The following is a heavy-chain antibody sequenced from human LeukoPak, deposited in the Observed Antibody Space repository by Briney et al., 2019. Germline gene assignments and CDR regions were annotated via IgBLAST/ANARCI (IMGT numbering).Heavy chain of an antibody. J-gene: IGHJ3*02. CDR2: INPSGGST. CDR3: ARDYYDSSRYYYDAAFDI. D-gene: IGHD3-22*01. CDR1: VYTFASYY. Sequence: ASVKVSCKASVYTFASYYMHWVRQAPGQGLEWMGIINPSGGSTSYAQNFHATVTMTSATSTITVYMELSSLRSDDTAVYYCARDYYDSSRYYYDAAFDIWGQGTMVTVSS. V-gene: IGHV1-46*03.